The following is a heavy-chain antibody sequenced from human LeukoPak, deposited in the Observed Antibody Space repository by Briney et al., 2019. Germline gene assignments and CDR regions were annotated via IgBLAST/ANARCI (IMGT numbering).Heavy chain of an antibody. CDR2: INSGGAI. CDR3: AKRGSYSSSFTSTFDY. J-gene: IGHJ4*02. V-gene: IGHV3-23*01. D-gene: IGHD6-6*01. Sequence: GGSLRFSCAASGFTFSDYAMTWVRQAPGKGLEWVSTINSGGAINYADSVKGRFTISRDNPKNTLYLQMNSLRAEDTAVYYCAKRGSYSSSFTSTFDYWGQGTLVTVSS. CDR1: GFTFSDYA.